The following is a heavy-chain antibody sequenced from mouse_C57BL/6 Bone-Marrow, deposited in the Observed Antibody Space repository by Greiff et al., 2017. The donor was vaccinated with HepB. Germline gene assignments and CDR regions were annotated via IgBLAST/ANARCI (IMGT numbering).Heavy chain of an antibody. CDR3: ARWHITTVDRAYAMDD. CDR2: INPSSGDT. D-gene: IGHD1-1*01. V-gene: IGHV1-7*01. CDR1: GYTFTSYW. J-gene: IGHJ4*01. Sequence: QVQLQQSGAELAKPGASVKLSCKASGYTFTSYWMHWVKQRPGQGLEWIGYINPSSGDTKYNQKFKDKATLTADKSSSTAYMQLSSLTSEDSAGYDCARWHITTVDRAYAMDDWGQGTSVTVSS.